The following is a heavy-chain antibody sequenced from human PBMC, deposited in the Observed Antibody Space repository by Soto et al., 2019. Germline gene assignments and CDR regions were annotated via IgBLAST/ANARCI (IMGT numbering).Heavy chain of an antibody. CDR1: GYTFTSYA. D-gene: IGHD3-3*01. V-gene: IGHV1-3*01. Sequence: ASVKVSCKASGYTFTSYAMHWVRQAPGQRLEWMGWINAGNGNTKYSQKFQGRVTITRDTSASTAYMELSSLRSEDTAVYYCARDGLRFLEWLLYQEYYYYYYGMDGWGQGTTVTVSS. CDR3: ARDGLRFLEWLLYQEYYYYYYGMDG. J-gene: IGHJ6*02. CDR2: INAGNGNT.